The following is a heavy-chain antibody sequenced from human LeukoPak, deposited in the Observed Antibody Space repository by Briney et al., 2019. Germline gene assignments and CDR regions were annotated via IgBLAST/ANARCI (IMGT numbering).Heavy chain of an antibody. D-gene: IGHD2-15*01. J-gene: IGHJ4*02. CDR2: IWYDGSNK. Sequence: PGGSLRLSCAASGFTFSSYGMHWVRQAPGKGLEWVAVIWYDGSNKYYADSVKGRFTISRDDSKNTLYLQMNSLRAEDTAVYHCAKAPVGDWGQGTLVTVSS. CDR3: AKAPVGD. V-gene: IGHV3-33*06. CDR1: GFTFSSYG.